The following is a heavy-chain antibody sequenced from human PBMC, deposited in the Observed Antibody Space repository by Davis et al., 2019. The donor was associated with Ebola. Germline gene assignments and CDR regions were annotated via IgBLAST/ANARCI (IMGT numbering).Heavy chain of an antibody. CDR2: ANSDGSTT. J-gene: IGHJ6*04. CDR3: SREVRGGFSPMDL. V-gene: IGHV3-74*01. Sequence: GESLKISCAASGFTFINYWMHWVRQAPGKGLEWVSRANSDGSTTGYGDSVNGRFTISRDNARNTLYLQMNSLRAEDTAVYYCSREVRGGFSPMDLWGTGTTVTVSS. CDR1: GFTFINYW. D-gene: IGHD5-18*01.